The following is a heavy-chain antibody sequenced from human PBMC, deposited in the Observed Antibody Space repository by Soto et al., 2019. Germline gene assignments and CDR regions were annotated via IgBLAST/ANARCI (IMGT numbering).Heavy chain of an antibody. CDR2: VYYSGTT. CDR1: GGSIRNGDYY. D-gene: IGHD1-26*01. V-gene: IGHV4-30-4*01. Sequence: SETLSLTCTVSGGSIRNGDYYWGWIRQPPGKGLEWIGYVYYSGTTYSHPSLNSRVSISVDTSENQFSLRLTSVTAADTAVYYCVTVNLVGAAYYFDYWGPGTLVTVS. J-gene: IGHJ4*02. CDR3: VTVNLVGAAYYFDY.